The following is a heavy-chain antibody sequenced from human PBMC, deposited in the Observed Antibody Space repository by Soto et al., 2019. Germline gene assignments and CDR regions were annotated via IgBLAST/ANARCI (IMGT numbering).Heavy chain of an antibody. V-gene: IGHV3-30*18. J-gene: IGHJ4*02. Sequence: HVQLVESGGGGVQPGRSLRLSCVASGLTFGRYAMHWVRQFPGRGLEWVAVISYTGANTYYVGSVRGRFTISRDNSKNTLYLQMNSLRAEDTAMYYCAKHMDDSGYFYVEGADHWGQGTLVTVSS. CDR2: ISYTGANT. CDR3: AKHMDDSGYFYVEGADH. CDR1: GLTFGRYA. D-gene: IGHD3-22*01.